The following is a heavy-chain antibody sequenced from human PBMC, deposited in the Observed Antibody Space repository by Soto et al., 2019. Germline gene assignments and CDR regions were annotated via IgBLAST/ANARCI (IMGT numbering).Heavy chain of an antibody. CDR1: GFTFSSYG. Sequence: QVQLVESGGGVVQPGRSLRLSCAASGFTFSSYGMHWVRQAPGKGLEWVAVIWYDGSNKYYADSVKGRFTISRDNSKNTLYLQMNSLRAEDTAVYYCARDWSSSSRYYFDYWGQGTLVTVSS. J-gene: IGHJ4*02. D-gene: IGHD6-6*01. V-gene: IGHV3-33*01. CDR2: IWYDGSNK. CDR3: ARDWSSSSRYYFDY.